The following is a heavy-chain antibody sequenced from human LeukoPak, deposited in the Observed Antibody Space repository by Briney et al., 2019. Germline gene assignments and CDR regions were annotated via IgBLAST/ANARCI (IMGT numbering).Heavy chain of an antibody. CDR1: GFTFSSYG. D-gene: IGHD3-16*02. J-gene: IGHJ4*02. CDR2: IWYDGSNK. V-gene: IGHV3-33*01. Sequence: GGSLRLSRAASGFTFSSYGMHWVRQAPGKGLEWVAVIWYDGSNKYYADSVKGRFTISRDNSKNTLYLQMNSLRAEDTAVYYCGRGWDDYVWGSYRNFDYWGQGTLVTVSS. CDR3: GRGWDDYVWGSYRNFDY.